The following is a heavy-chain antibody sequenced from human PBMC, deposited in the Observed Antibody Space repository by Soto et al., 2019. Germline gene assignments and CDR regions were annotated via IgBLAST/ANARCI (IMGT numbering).Heavy chain of an antibody. V-gene: IGHV3-64D*08. J-gene: IGHJ6*02. CDR2: ISSNGGST. Sequence: GGSLRLSCSASGFTFSSYAMHWVRQAPGKGLEYVSAISSNGGSTYYADSVKGRFIISRDNSKNTLYLQMSSLRAEDTAVYYCVKAEDQYYYGMDVWGQGTTVTVSS. CDR3: VKAEDQYYYGMDV. CDR1: GFTFSSYA.